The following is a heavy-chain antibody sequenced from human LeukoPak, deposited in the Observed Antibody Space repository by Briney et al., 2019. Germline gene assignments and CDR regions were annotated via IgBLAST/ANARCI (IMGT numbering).Heavy chain of an antibody. J-gene: IGHJ4*02. CDR3: ASIGCNSPLDY. D-gene: IGHD4-23*01. CDR1: GGTFSSYA. V-gene: IGHV1-69*04. Sequence: GASVKVSCKASGGTFSSYAISWVRQAPGQGLEWMGRIIPILGIANYAQKFQGRFTITADKSTSTAYMELSSLRSEDTAVYYCASIGCNSPLDYWGQGTLVTVSS. CDR2: IIPILGIA.